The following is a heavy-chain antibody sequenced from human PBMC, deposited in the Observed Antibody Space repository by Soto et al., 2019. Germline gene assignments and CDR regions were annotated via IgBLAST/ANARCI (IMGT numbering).Heavy chain of an antibody. CDR3: ARVLFTATTAVDY. CDR1: GFTFNNYA. J-gene: IGHJ4*02. CDR2: ISGSDDST. V-gene: IGHV3-23*01. D-gene: IGHD4-17*01. Sequence: GGSLRLSCAASGFTFNNYAMNWVRQAPGKGLEWVSTISGSDDSTYYADFVKGRFTVSXDNSKNTLFLQMNSLRADDTAVFYCARVLFTATTAVDYWGQGTLVTVSS.